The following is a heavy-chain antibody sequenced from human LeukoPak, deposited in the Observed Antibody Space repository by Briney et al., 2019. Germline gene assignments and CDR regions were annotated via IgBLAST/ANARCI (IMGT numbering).Heavy chain of an antibody. D-gene: IGHD2-2*01. CDR2: ISGSGGLT. CDR3: AKDWSSSTYSYHYDMDV. CDR1: KFTFRSYA. V-gene: IGHV3-23*01. Sequence: GGSLRLSCAASKFTFRSYAMSWVRQAPGKGLEWVSAISGSGGLTFYADSVKGRFTVSRDNSKNTLYLQMNSLGAEDTAVYYCAKDWSSSTYSYHYDMDVWGQGTTVTVSS. J-gene: IGHJ6*02.